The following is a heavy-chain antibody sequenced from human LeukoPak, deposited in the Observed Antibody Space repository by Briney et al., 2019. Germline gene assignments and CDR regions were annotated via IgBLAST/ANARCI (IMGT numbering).Heavy chain of an antibody. CDR2: INPNSGGT. J-gene: IGHJ4*02. Sequence: ASVKVSCKASGYTFTGYYMHWVRQAPGQGLEWMGWINPNSGGTNYAQKFQGRVTMTRDTSISTAYMGLSRLRSDDTAVYYCARVSTMVRGVLDYWGQGTLVTVSS. V-gene: IGHV1-2*02. D-gene: IGHD3-10*01. CDR3: ARVSTMVRGVLDY. CDR1: GYTFTGYY.